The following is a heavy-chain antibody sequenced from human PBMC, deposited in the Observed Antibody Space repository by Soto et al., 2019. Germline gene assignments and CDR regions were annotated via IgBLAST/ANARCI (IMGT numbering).Heavy chain of an antibody. CDR2: INHSGGT. J-gene: IGHJ6*02. CDR1: GGSFSGYF. CDR3: ARDRQYYHFWSGYQNEGPYGMDV. V-gene: IGHV4-34*02. D-gene: IGHD3-3*02. Sequence: QVQLQQWGAGLLKPSETLSLTCAVYGGSFSGYFWTWIRQAPGKGLEWIGKINHSGGTNYNSSLKSRVTISVDTSKNQFSLILSAVTDADTAVYYCARDRQYYHFWSGYQNEGPYGMDVWGQGTTVTVSS.